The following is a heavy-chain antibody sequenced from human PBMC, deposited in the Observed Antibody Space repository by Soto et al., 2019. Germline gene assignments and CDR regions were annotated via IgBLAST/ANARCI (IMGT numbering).Heavy chain of an antibody. J-gene: IGHJ6*02. V-gene: IGHV3-23*01. CDR2: ISGSGAST. CDR1: GFTFSSYA. D-gene: IGHD3-3*01. Sequence: EVQLLESGGGLAQPGGSLRLSCAASGFTFSSYAMSWVRQGPGKGLEWVSAISGSGASTFYTDSVKGRFTVSRDNSKNTLYLKMNSLRAEDTAVYYCAKATIRFLDTYGMDVWGQGTTVAVSS. CDR3: AKATIRFLDTYGMDV.